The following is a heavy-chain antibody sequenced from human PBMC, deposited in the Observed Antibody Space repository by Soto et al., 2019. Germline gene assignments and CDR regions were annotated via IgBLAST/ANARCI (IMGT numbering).Heavy chain of an antibody. CDR1: GYIFTSYA. Sequence: ASVQVSCKSSGYIFTSYAMHWVRQAPGQRLDWMGWINAVNGNTKYSQKIQGKDTKNRDTSASTAYMELSSLRSEYTAVSYSARDIRAGDPDYWGQGTLVTVSS. CDR3: ARDIRAGDPDY. V-gene: IGHV1-3*01. J-gene: IGHJ4*02. CDR2: INAVNGNT. D-gene: IGHD3-3*02.